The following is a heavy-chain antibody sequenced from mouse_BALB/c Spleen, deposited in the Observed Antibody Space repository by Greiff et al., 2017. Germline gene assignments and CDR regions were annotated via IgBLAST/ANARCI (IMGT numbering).Heavy chain of an antibody. Sequence: QVQLQQSGAELMKPGASVNISCKATGYTFSSYWIEWVKQRPGHGLEWIGEILPGSGSTNYNEKFKCKATFTADTSSNTAYMQLSSLTSEDSAVYYCARGGRGFAYWGQGTLVTVSA. J-gene: IGHJ3*01. CDR1: GYTFSSYW. V-gene: IGHV1-9*01. CDR3: ARGGRGFAY. CDR2: ILPGSGST. D-gene: IGHD3-3*01.